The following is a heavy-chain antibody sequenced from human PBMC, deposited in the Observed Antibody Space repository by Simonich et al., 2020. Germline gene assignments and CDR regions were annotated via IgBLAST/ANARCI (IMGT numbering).Heavy chain of an antibody. Sequence: QVQLQESGPGLVKPSETLSLTCAVSGYSISSGYYWGWIRQPPGKGLGWIGSIYHSGGTYYNPSLKSRVTISVDTSKNQFSLKLSSVTAADTAVYYCARVGYSNYYYYGMDVWGQGTTVTVSS. J-gene: IGHJ6*02. D-gene: IGHD6-13*01. CDR1: GYSISSGYY. CDR3: ARVGYSNYYYYGMDV. CDR2: IYHSGGT. V-gene: IGHV4-38-2*01.